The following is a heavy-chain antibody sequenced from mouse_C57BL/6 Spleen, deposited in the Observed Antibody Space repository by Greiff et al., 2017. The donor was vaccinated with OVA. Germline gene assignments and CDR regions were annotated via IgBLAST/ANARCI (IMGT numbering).Heavy chain of an antibody. V-gene: IGHV1-7*01. CDR2: INPSSGYT. J-gene: IGHJ2*01. CDR3: ARERDSSGYIDY. Sequence: QVQLQQSGAELAKPGASVKLSCKASGYTFTSYWMHWVKQRPGQGLEWIGYINPSSGYTKSNQKFKDKATLTADKSSITAYRQLSSLTYEYSAVYYCARERDSSGYIDYWGQGTTLTVSS. D-gene: IGHD3-2*02. CDR1: GYTFTSYW.